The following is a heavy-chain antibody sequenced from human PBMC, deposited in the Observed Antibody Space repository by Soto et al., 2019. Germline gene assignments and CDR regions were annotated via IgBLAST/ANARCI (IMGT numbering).Heavy chain of an antibody. D-gene: IGHD3-22*01. Sequence: SETLSLTCAVSGDSISSGGYSWSWIRQPPGKGLEWIGYMYHSGSTYYNPSLKSRVTISVDRSKNQFSLKLSSVTAADTAVYYCARRDHDSRGYYHFDYWGQGALVTVSS. V-gene: IGHV4-30-2*01. J-gene: IGHJ4*02. CDR2: MYHSGST. CDR1: GDSISSGGYS. CDR3: ARRDHDSRGYYHFDY.